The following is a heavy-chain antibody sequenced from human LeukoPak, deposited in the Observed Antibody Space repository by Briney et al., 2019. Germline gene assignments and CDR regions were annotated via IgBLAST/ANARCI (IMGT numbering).Heavy chain of an antibody. J-gene: IGHJ4*02. D-gene: IGHD2-2*01. CDR2: INHSGST. CDR1: GGSFSGYY. Sequence: SETLSLTCAVYGGSFSGYYWSWNRQPPGKGLEWIGEINHSGSTNYNPPRKSRVTISVDTSKNKFSLKLSSVPSADTTVEYRARPGDIVVVPAAIRRGSRDFDYWGQGTLVTVSS. V-gene: IGHV4-34*01. CDR3: ARPGDIVVVPAAIRRGSRDFDY.